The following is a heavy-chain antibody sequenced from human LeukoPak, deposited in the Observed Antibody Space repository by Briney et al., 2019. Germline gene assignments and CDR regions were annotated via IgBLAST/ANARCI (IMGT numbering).Heavy chain of an antibody. CDR3: ARRRQQLGGDY. CDR1: GYSFATYW. V-gene: IGHV5-51*01. CDR2: IYPRDSDT. D-gene: IGHD6-13*01. J-gene: IGHJ4*02. Sequence: GESLKISCRGSGYSFATYWIGWVRQMPGKGLEWMGIIYPRDSDTRYSPSFQGQVTISADKSIRTACLQWSSLKASDTAVYYCARRRQQLGGDYWGQGALVTVSS.